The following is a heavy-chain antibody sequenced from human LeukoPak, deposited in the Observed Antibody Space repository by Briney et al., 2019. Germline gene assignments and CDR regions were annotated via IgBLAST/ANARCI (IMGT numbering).Heavy chain of an antibody. Sequence: PGGSLTLSCAASGFTFSSYALSWVRQAPGKGLEWVSTITASGDSTYYADSVKGRLTISRDNAKNTLYLQMSSLRAEDTALYYCAKAKYCSAGTCYFDYWGQGTLVTVSS. CDR1: GFTFSSYA. J-gene: IGHJ4*02. CDR2: ITASGDST. D-gene: IGHD2-15*01. CDR3: AKAKYCSAGTCYFDY. V-gene: IGHV3-23*01.